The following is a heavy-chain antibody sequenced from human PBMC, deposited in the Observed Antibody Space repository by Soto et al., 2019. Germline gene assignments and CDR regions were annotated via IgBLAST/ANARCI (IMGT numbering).Heavy chain of an antibody. J-gene: IGHJ5*02. D-gene: IGHD3-22*01. Sequence: GASVKVSCKASGGSFGSYAVNWVRQAPGRRLEWMGGIIPVYGTVNDAQKFQGRVTITADKSTTTVYMELSNLRSEDTALYYCARGFAYSSNWFDLWGQGTLVTVSS. V-gene: IGHV1-69*06. CDR3: ARGFAYSSNWFDL. CDR2: IIPVYGTV. CDR1: GGSFGSYA.